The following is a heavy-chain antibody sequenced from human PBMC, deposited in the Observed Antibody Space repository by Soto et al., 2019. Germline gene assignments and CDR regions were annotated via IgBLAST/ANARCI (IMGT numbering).Heavy chain of an antibody. CDR2: INAGNGNT. V-gene: IGHV1-3*01. J-gene: IGHJ5*02. CDR1: GGTFSSYT. CDR3: ARGEAFYDILSGYSYINWFDP. Sequence: GASVKVSCKASGGTFSSYTISWVRQAPGQGLEWMGWINAGNGNTKYSQKFQGRVTITRDTSASTAYMELSSLRSEDRAVYYCARGEAFYDILSGYSYINWFDPWGQGTLVTVSS. D-gene: IGHD3-9*01.